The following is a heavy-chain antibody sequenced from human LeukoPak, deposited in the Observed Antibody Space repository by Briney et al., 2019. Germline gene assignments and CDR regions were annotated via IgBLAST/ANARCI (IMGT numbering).Heavy chain of an antibody. V-gene: IGHV4-34*01. D-gene: IGHD2-2*01. Sequence: SETLSLTCAVYGGSFSGYYWSWIRQPPGKGLEWIGEINHRRSTNYNPSLKSRVTMSVDTSKNQFSLNLSSVTAADTAVYYCARDQVVPAFLHGWFDPWGQGTLVTVSS. J-gene: IGHJ5*02. CDR3: ARDQVVPAFLHGWFDP. CDR2: INHRRST. CDR1: GGSFSGYY.